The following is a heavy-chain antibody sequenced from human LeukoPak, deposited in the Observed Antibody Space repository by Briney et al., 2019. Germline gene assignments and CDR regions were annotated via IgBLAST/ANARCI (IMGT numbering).Heavy chain of an antibody. CDR2: INPNIGAT. CDR3: ASGQVTDGLDY. D-gene: IGHD1-14*01. V-gene: IGHV1-2*02. J-gene: IGHJ4*02. CDR1: GYTFTFCS. Sequence: ASVKVSCKASGYTFTFCSMHWVRHAPGQGLEWIGWINPNIGATKYARKFQGRVTMTRDTSISTAYMEVSRLRSDDTAVYYCASGQVTDGLDYWGQGTLVTVSS.